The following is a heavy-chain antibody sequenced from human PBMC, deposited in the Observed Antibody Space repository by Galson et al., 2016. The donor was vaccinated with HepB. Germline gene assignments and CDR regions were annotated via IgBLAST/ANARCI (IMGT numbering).Heavy chain of an antibody. D-gene: IGHD3/OR15-3a*01. CDR1: GFSFSDAW. V-gene: IGHV3-15*07. J-gene: IGHJ6*02. CDR3: TTDDVDWTTSAGMDV. Sequence: SLRLSCAASGFSFSDAWMNWVRQAPGKGLEWVGRIKSNTAGGTTDYAAPVKGRFTISRDDSTKTLYLHMSSRKTEDTGVYFCTTDDVDWTTSAGMDVWGQGTTVTVSS. CDR2: IKSNTAGGTT.